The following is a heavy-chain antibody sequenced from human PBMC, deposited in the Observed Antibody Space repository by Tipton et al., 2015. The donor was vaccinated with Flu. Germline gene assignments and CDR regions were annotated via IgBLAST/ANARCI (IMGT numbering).Heavy chain of an antibody. CDR3: ARDRTTTASAPASFYYYGMEV. V-gene: IGHV4-59*01. Sequence: TLSLTCTVSGDSIRGYHWSWIRQSPEKGLEWIGYIHYSGSTNYNPSLKSRVTISVDTSRNQFSLNLRSVTAADTAVYYCARDRTTTASAPASFYYYGMEVWGQETSVTVSS. CDR2: IHYSGST. D-gene: IGHD2/OR15-2a*01. CDR1: GDSIRGYH. J-gene: IGHJ6*02.